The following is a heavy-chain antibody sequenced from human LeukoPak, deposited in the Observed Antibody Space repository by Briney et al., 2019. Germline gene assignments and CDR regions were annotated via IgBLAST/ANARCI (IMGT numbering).Heavy chain of an antibody. CDR3: ARVAAAGLSNWFDP. CDR1: GGSFSGYY. CDR2: INHSGST. Sequence: SETLSLTCAVYGGSFSGYYWSWIRQPPGKGLEWIGEINHSGSTNYNPSLKSRVTISVDTSKNQFSLKLSSVTVADTAVYYCARVAAAGLSNWFDPWGQGTLVTVSS. D-gene: IGHD6-13*01. V-gene: IGHV4-34*01. J-gene: IGHJ5*02.